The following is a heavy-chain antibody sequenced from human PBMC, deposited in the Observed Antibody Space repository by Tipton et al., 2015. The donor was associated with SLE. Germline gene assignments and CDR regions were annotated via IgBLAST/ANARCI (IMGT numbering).Heavy chain of an antibody. CDR2: ISASGSYM. Sequence: GSLRLSCAASGFIFDSYSMTWVRQAPGKGLEWVSSISASGSYMYYGDSVKGRFTISRDDAKNSLSLHMNSLRAEDTAVYFCARTRQSGRFLPPKYSFYSWGQGPVVTVSS. D-gene: IGHD1-26*01. J-gene: IGHJ4*02. CDR3: ARTRQSGRFLPPKYSFYS. V-gene: IGHV3-21*01. CDR1: GFIFDSYS.